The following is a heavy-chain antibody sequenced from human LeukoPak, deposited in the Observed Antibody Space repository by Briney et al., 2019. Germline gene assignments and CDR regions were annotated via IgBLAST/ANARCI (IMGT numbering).Heavy chain of an antibody. CDR2: ISGSGGST. D-gene: IGHD6-6*01. J-gene: IGHJ4*02. CDR3: AKDRLGIAARLFDY. CDR1: GFTFSSYG. V-gene: IGHV3-23*01. Sequence: QSGGSLRLSCAASGFTFSSYGMHWVRQAPGKGLEWVSAISGSGGSTYYAHSVKGRFTISRDNSKNTLYLQMNSLRAEDTAVYYCAKDRLGIAARLFDYWGQGTLVTVSS.